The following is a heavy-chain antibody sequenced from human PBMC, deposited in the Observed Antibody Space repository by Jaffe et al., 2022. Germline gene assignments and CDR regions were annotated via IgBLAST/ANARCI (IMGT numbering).Heavy chain of an antibody. J-gene: IGHJ2*01. V-gene: IGHV5-51*03. Sequence: EVQLVQSGAEVKKPGESLKISCKGSGYSFTSYWIGWVRQMPGKGLEWMGIIYPGDSDTRYSPSFQGQVTISADKSISTAYLQWSSLKASDTAMYYCVRRETGYSSGWYFYFDLWGRGTLVTVSS. D-gene: IGHD6-19*01. CDR2: IYPGDSDT. CDR3: VRRETGYSSGWYFYFDL. CDR1: GYSFTSYW.